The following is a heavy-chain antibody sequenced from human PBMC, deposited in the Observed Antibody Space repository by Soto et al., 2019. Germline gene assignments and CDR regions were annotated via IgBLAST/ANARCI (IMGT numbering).Heavy chain of an antibody. D-gene: IGHD3-10*01. CDR3: ARVSTSASGSYYTLDY. Sequence: LSLTCAMSGGSFSGYIWTWIRQPPGKGLEWIGEINHRRITNYNPSLQSRVIISVDTSKNQFSLNLTSATAADTAVYYCARVSTSASGSYYTLDYWGQGTLVTAPQ. J-gene: IGHJ4*02. CDR1: GGSFSGYI. CDR2: INHRRIT. V-gene: IGHV4-34*01.